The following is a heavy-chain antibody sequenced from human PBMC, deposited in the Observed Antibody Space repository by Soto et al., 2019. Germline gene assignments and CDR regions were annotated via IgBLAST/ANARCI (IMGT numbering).Heavy chain of an antibody. CDR3: ARVPSSSYHYFDY. Sequence: PGGFLRLSCAACGFTVSSYYMSWVRQAPGKGLEWVSVIYSAGSADFADSVKGRFTISRDNSKNTLYLQMSSLRAEDTAVYYCARVPSSSYHYFDYWGQGTLVTVSS. CDR2: IYSAGSA. CDR1: GFTVSSYY. J-gene: IGHJ4*02. V-gene: IGHV3-66*01. D-gene: IGHD6-13*01.